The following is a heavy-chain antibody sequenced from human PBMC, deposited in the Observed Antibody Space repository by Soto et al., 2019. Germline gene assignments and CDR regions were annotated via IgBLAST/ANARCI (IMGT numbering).Heavy chain of an antibody. Sequence: GGSLRLSCEASGFTFSSYSMHWVRQAPGKGLEWVSSISSSSSYIYYADSVKGRFTISRDNAKNSLYLQMNSLRAEDTAVYYCARDETTVNNWFDPWGQGTLVTVSS. CDR3: ARDETTVNNWFDP. CDR2: ISSSSSYI. J-gene: IGHJ5*02. CDR1: GFTFSSYS. D-gene: IGHD4-17*01. V-gene: IGHV3-21*01.